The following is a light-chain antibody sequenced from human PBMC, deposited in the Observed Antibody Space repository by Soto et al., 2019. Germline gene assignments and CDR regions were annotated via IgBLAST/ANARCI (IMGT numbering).Light chain of an antibody. CDR2: GAS. CDR3: QQYGGSPAIT. V-gene: IGKV3-20*01. J-gene: IGKJ5*01. Sequence: EIVLTQSPGTLSLSPGERATLSCRASQRVSSGYVAWYQQKPGQAPRLLIYGASSGATGIPDRFRASASGTDFTLTISRLEPEDFAVYFCQQYGGSPAITFGQGTRLDNK. CDR1: QRVSSGY.